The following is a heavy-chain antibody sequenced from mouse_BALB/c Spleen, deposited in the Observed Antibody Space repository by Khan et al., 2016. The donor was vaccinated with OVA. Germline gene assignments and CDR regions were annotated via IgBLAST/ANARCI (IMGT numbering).Heavy chain of an antibody. CDR2: IRNKSNNYGT. CDR3: VREGWDH. V-gene: IGHV10S3*01. J-gene: IGHJ4*01. Sequence: EVQLVETGGGLVQPKGSLKLSCAASGFTFNTSAMNWVRQAPGKGLEWVGRIRNKSNNYGTYYADSAKDRFTISRDDSQRLLYLQMNDLKTEDTAMSYCVREGWDHWGQGTSVTVSS. CDR1: GFTFNTSA.